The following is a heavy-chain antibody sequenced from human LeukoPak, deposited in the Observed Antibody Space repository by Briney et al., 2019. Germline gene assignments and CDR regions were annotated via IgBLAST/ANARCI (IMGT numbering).Heavy chain of an antibody. J-gene: IGHJ5*02. CDR1: GGSFSGYY. CDR2: INHSGST. D-gene: IGHD5-18*01. V-gene: IGHV4-34*01. CDR3: ARGGDSYGSPGWFDP. Sequence: SETLSLTCAVYGGSFSGYYWSWIRQPPGKGLEWIGEINHSGSTNYNPSLKSRVTISVDTSKNQFSLKLSSVTAADTAVYYCARGGDSYGSPGWFDPWGQGTLVTGSS.